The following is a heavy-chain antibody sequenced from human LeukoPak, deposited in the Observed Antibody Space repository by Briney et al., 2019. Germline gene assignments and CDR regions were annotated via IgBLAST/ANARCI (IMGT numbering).Heavy chain of an antibody. CDR1: GYSFTDYN. CDR2: INPNSGGT. Sequence: ASVKVSCKASGYSFTDYNMQWLRQVPGQGLEWMGWINPNSGGTNYAQKFQGRVTMTRDTSISTAYMELSRLRSDDTAVYYCARDGHFDDWGQGTLVTVSS. J-gene: IGHJ4*02. V-gene: IGHV1-2*02. CDR3: ARDGHFDD.